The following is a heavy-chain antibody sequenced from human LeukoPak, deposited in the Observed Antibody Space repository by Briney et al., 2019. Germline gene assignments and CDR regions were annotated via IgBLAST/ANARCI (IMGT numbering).Heavy chain of an antibody. D-gene: IGHD5-18*01. Sequence: SETLSLTCTVSGGSISSYYWSWIRQPPGKGLEWIGYIHYSGSTNYNPSLTSRVTISVDTSKNQFSLKVRSVTAADTAVYYCARDPAYSYGYRGFDYWGQGTLVTVSS. V-gene: IGHV4-59*01. CDR2: IHYSGST. J-gene: IGHJ4*02. CDR1: GGSISSYY. CDR3: ARDPAYSYGYRGFDY.